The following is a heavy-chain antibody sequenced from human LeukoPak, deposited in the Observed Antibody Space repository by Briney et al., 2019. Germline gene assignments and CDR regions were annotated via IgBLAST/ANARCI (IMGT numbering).Heavy chain of an antibody. V-gene: IGHV3-33*06. Sequence: GGSLRLSCAASGFTFSTYGMDWVRQAPGKGLEWVAVIWNDASHDNYADSVRGRFTISRDNSKNTLSLQMNSLRAEDTAVYYCAKGVSGAGWHRNFDRWGQGTLVTVSS. D-gene: IGHD6-19*01. J-gene: IGHJ5*02. CDR2: IWNDASHD. CDR1: GFTFSTYG. CDR3: AKGVSGAGWHRNFDR.